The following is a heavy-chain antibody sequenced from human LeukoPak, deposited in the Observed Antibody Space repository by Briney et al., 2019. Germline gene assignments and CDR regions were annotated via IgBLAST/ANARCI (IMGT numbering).Heavy chain of an antibody. CDR2: IWYDGSNK. Sequence: GGSLRLFCAASGFTFSSYGMHWVRQAPGKGLEWVAVIWYDGSNKYYADSVKGRFTISRDNSKNTLYLQMNSLRAEDTAVYYCARRKHRYCSGGSCYGVSYFDYWGQGTLVTVSS. V-gene: IGHV3-33*01. CDR3: ARRKHRYCSGGSCYGVSYFDY. D-gene: IGHD2-15*01. CDR1: GFTFSSYG. J-gene: IGHJ4*02.